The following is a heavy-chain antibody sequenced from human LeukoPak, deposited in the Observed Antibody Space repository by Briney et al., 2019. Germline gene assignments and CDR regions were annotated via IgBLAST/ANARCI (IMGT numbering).Heavy chain of an antibody. V-gene: IGHV3-23*01. CDR1: GFTFSSYA. J-gene: IGHJ5*02. Sequence: GASLRLSCAASGFTFSSYAMSWVRQAPGKGLEWVSAISGSGGSTYYADSVKGRFTISRDNAKNSLYLQMNSLRAEDTAVYYCARVGLQYNWFDPWGQGTLVTVSS. D-gene: IGHD3-16*01. CDR2: ISGSGGST. CDR3: ARVGLQYNWFDP.